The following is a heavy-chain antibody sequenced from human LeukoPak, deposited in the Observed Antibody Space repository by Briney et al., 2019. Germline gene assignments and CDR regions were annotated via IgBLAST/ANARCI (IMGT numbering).Heavy chain of an antibody. D-gene: IGHD3-3*01. J-gene: IGHJ4*02. CDR2: IKSKTDGGTT. V-gene: IGHV3-15*01. CDR1: GFTFSNAW. CDR3: TSGGVLRFLEWLLTEEY. Sequence: GGSLRLSCAASGFTFSNAWMSWVRQAPGKGLEWVGRIKSKTDGGTTDYAAPVKGRFTISRDDSKNTLYLQMNSLKTEDTAVYYCTSGGVLRFLEWLLTEEYWGQGTLVTVSS.